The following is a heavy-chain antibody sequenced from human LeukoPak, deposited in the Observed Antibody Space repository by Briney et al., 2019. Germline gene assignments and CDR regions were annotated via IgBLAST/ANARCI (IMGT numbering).Heavy chain of an antibody. CDR3: AKDRGAIAARPLSG. D-gene: IGHD6-6*01. Sequence: GGSLRLSCAASGFTFRSYGMSWVRQAPGKGLEWVSGISGSGESTYYADSVKGRFTISRDNSKNTLYLQMNSLRAEDTAVYYCAKDRGAIAARPLSGWGQGTLVTVSS. J-gene: IGHJ4*02. V-gene: IGHV3-23*01. CDR1: GFTFRSYG. CDR2: ISGSGEST.